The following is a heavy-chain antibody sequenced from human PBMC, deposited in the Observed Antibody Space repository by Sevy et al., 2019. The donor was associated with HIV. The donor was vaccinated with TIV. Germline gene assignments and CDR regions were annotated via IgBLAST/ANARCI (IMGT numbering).Heavy chain of an antibody. Sequence: GGSLRLSCAASAFTFSRYAMNWARQAPGKGLEWVSGISGSGGSGDKTNYADSVKGRFTISRDDSKNSLYLQLNSLRAEDTAIYYCARKYDSSGYFDYWGQGTLVTVSS. CDR1: AFTFSRYA. D-gene: IGHD3-22*01. CDR2: ISGSGGSGDKT. J-gene: IGHJ4*02. CDR3: ARKYDSSGYFDY. V-gene: IGHV3-23*01.